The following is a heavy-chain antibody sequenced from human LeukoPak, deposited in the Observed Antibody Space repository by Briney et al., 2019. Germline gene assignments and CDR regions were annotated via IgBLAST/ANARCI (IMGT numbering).Heavy chain of an antibody. V-gene: IGHV3-13*01. CDR2: IGTAGDT. D-gene: IGHD6-13*01. J-gene: IGHJ5*02. CDR3: ARDSSSLNWFDP. CDR1: GFTFSSYD. Sequence: GGSLRLSCAASGFTFSSYDMHWVRQATGKGLEWVSAIGTAGDTYYPGSVKGRFTISRENAKNSLYLQMNSLRVEDTAVYYCARDSSSLNWFDPWGQGTLVTVSS.